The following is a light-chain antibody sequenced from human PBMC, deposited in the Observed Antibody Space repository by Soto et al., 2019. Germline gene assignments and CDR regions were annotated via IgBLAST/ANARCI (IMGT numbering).Light chain of an antibody. CDR3: QHYNSYSEA. J-gene: IGKJ1*01. CDR1: HTISSW. Sequence: DIQMTQSTSSLSASVGDRVTITCLASHTISSWLAWYQQKPGKAPKLLIYKASTLKSGVPSRFSGSGSGTEFTLTISSLQPDDFATYYCQHYNSYSEAFGQGTKVDIK. V-gene: IGKV1-5*03. CDR2: KAS.